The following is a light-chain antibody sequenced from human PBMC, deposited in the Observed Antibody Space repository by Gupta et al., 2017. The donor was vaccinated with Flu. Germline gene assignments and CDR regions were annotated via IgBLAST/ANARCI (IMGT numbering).Light chain of an antibody. V-gene: IGLV2-14*01. CDR1: SSDVGGYNY. J-gene: IGLJ2*01. CDR3: SSYTSSSTLV. Sequence: QSALTQPASVSGSPGQSITISCTGTSSDVGGYNYVSWYQHHPGKAPKLMMYEVSNRPSGVSNRVSGSKSGNTESLTISGLQAEDEADYYCSSYTSSSTLVFGGGTKMTGL. CDR2: EVS.